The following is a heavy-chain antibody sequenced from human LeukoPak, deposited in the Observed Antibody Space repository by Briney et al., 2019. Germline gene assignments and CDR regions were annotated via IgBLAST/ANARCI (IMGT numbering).Heavy chain of an antibody. J-gene: IGHJ4*02. CDR2: ISSSSTNM. V-gene: IGHV3-21*01. CDR1: GFTFSSYT. CDR3: TSQGDFDN. D-gene: IGHD2-21*01. Sequence: PGGCLRLSCAASGFTFSSYTMNWVRQAPGKGLEWVSSISSSSTNMYYTDSVKGLFTISRDNSKNSLDLQMTSLRGEDTGVYYCTSQGDFDNWGQGALVTVSS.